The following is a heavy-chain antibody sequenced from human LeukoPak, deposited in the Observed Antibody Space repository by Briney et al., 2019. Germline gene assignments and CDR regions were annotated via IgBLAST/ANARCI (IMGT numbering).Heavy chain of an antibody. CDR3: ARGSGGTGTGLLDP. CDR2: IWYDGSNK. D-gene: IGHD1/OR15-1a*01. CDR1: GFTFSSYG. J-gene: IGHJ5*02. V-gene: IGHV3-33*01. Sequence: PGGSLRLSCAASGFTFSSYGMHWVRQAPGKGLEWVAVIWYDGSNKYYADSVKGRFTISRDNSKNTLYLQMNSLRAEDTAVYYCARGSGGTGTGLLDPWGQGTLVTVSS.